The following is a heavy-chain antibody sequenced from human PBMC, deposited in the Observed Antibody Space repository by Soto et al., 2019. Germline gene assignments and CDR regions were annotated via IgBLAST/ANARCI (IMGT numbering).Heavy chain of an antibody. Sequence: QVQLQESGPGLVKPSGTLSLTCAVSSGSISSSNWWSWVRQPPGKGLEGIGEIYHSGSTNYNPSLKSRVTISVDKSKNQFSLKLSSVTAADTAVYYCARCCSGGSCYRDAFDIWGQGTMVTVSS. V-gene: IGHV4-4*02. CDR1: SGSISSSNW. D-gene: IGHD2-15*01. CDR3: ARCCSGGSCYRDAFDI. J-gene: IGHJ3*02. CDR2: IYHSGST.